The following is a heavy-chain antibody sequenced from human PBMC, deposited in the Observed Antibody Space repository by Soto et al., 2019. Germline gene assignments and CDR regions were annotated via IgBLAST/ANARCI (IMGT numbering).Heavy chain of an antibody. Sequence: QVQLVQSGSEVKKPGSSVKVSCKASGGSFSSNPISWVRQALGQGLEWMAGIIPIFATVHYAQKFQGRDTITADESTSTAYMELTSLRSEDTAVYFCARGGRGYSSAPRYYFDYWGQGTLVTVSS. D-gene: IGHD5-18*01. J-gene: IGHJ4*02. V-gene: IGHV1-69*01. CDR1: GGSFSSNP. CDR2: IIPIFATV. CDR3: ARGGRGYSSAPRYYFDY.